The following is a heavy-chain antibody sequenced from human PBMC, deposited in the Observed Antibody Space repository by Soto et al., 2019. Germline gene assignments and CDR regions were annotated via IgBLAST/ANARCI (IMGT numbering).Heavy chain of an antibody. Sequence: SETLSLTCAVSGGSISSTNWWTWVRQSPGRGLGWIGEIYHSGTTNYSPSLKSRVNIAVDMSTNHFSLTLISVTAADTAVYYCARGRGLFPYSSSSWARPKLNFDYWGQGTLVTVSS. J-gene: IGHJ4*02. V-gene: IGHV4-4*02. CDR1: GGSISSTNW. CDR2: IYHSGTT. D-gene: IGHD6-6*01. CDR3: ARGRGLFPYSSSSWARPKLNFDY.